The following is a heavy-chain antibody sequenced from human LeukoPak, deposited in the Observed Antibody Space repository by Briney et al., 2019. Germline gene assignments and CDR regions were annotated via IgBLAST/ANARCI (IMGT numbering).Heavy chain of an antibody. CDR1: GFTFSSYG. V-gene: IGHV3-30*18. Sequence: GRSLTLSCAASGFTFSSYGMHWVRQAPGKGLEWVAVISYDGSNKYYADSVKGRFTISRDNSKNTLYLQMNSLRAEDTAVYYCAKVLGSYYYYGMDVWGQGTTVTVSS. J-gene: IGHJ6*02. CDR3: AKVLGSYYYYGMDV. CDR2: ISYDGSNK.